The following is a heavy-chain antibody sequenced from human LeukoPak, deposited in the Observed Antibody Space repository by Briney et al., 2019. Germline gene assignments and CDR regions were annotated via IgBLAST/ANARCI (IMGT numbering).Heavy chain of an antibody. V-gene: IGHV3-53*01. CDR3: ARVAYYYGSGSYPYYFDY. CDR2: IYSGGST. D-gene: IGHD3-10*01. J-gene: IGHJ4*02. Sequence: PGGSLRLSCAASGFTVSSNYMSWVRQAPGKGLEWVSVIYSGGSTYYADSVKGRLTISRDNSKNTLYLQMNSLRAEDTAVYYCARVAYYYGSGSYPYYFDYWGQGTLVTVSS. CDR1: GFTVSSNY.